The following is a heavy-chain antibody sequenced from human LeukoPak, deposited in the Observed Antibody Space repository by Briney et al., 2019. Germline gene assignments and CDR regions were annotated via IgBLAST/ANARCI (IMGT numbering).Heavy chain of an antibody. V-gene: IGHV3-23*01. CDR3: AKGPWIQLVPLDY. D-gene: IGHD5-18*01. Sequence: GGSLRLSCAASGFTFRTYSMTWVRQAPGKGLEWVSALGVSGGGPEYADSVKGRFTITRDDSKNTLYLQMNSLRAEDTAVYYCAKGPWIQLVPLDYWGQGTLVTVSS. J-gene: IGHJ4*02. CDR2: LGVSGGGP. CDR1: GFTFRTYS.